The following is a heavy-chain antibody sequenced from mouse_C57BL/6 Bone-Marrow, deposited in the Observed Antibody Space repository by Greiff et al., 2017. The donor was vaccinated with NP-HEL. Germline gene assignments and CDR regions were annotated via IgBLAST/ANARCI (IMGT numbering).Heavy chain of an antibody. CDR3: TYDGYYDWFAY. V-gene: IGHV14-4*01. D-gene: IGHD2-3*01. CDR1: GFNIKDDY. CDR2: IDPENGDT. J-gene: IGHJ3*01. Sequence: EVQLQQSGAELVRPGASVQLSCTASGFNIKDDYMHWVKQRPEQGLEWIGWIDPENGDTEYASKFQGKATKTADTSSNSAYLQLSSLTSEDTAVYYCTYDGYYDWFAYWGQGTLVTVSA.